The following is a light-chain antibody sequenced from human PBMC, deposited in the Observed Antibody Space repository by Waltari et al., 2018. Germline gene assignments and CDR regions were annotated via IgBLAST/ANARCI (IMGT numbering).Light chain of an antibody. CDR2: WAT. V-gene: IGKV4-1*01. CDR3: QQYYTTPIT. J-gene: IGKJ4*01. Sequence: DIVMTQSPDSLAVSLGERATINCKSSQSVLLSSNNRNYLTWYQQKQGQPPKLLIYWATTRESGVPGRFSGSGSGTDFTLTISSLQAEDVAVYYCQQYYTTPITFGGGTKVEIK. CDR1: QSVLLSSNNRNY.